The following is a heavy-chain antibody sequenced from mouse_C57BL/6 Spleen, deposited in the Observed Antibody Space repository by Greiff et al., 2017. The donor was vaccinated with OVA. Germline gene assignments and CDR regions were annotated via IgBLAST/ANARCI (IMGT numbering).Heavy chain of an antibody. CDR1: GFTFSSYA. J-gene: IGHJ3*01. V-gene: IGHV5-9-1*02. Sequence: DVHLVESGEGLVKPGGSLKLSCAASGFTFSSYAMSWVRQTPEKRLEWVAYISSGGDYIYYADTVKGRFTISRDNARNTLYLQMSSLKSEDTAMYYCTREAGYSNYAWFAYWGQGTLVTVSA. CDR2: ISSGGDYI. D-gene: IGHD2-5*01. CDR3: TREAGYSNYAWFAY.